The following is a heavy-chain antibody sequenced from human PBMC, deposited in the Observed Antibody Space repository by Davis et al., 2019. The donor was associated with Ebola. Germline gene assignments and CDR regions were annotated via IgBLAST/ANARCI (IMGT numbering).Heavy chain of an antibody. D-gene: IGHD6-19*01. CDR2: INHSGST. Sequence: MPSETLSLTCAAYGGSFSGYYWSWIRQPPGKGLEWIGEINHSGSTNYNPSLKSRVTISVDTSKNQFSLRLSSVTAADTAVYYCARGTYSSGWYRTYYYYGMDVWGQGTTVTVSS. V-gene: IGHV4-34*01. CDR1: GGSFSGYY. J-gene: IGHJ6*02. CDR3: ARGTYSSGWYRTYYYYGMDV.